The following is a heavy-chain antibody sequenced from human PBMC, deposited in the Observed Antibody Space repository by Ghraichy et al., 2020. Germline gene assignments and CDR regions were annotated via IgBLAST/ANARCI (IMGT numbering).Heavy chain of an antibody. CDR3: ARTLGLPSRDTAMVYFDY. CDR1: GGSISSGGYY. CDR2: IYYSGST. D-gene: IGHD5-18*01. V-gene: IGHV4-31*02. J-gene: IGHJ4*02. Sequence: SQTLSLTCTVSGGSISSGGYYWSWIRQHPGKGLEWIGYIYYSGSTYYNPSLKSRVTISVDTSKNQFSLKLSSVTAADTAVYYCARTLGLPSRDTAMVYFDYWGQGTLVTVSS.